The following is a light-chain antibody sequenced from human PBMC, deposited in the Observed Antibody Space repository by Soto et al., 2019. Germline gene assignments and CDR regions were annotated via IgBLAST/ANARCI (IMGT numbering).Light chain of an antibody. J-gene: IGLJ1*01. V-gene: IGLV2-14*01. Sequence: QSALTQPASLSGSPGQSITISCTGTSSDIGAYDYVSWFQQHPGKAPKLMISEVNNRPSGVSNRFSGSKSGNTAYLTISGLHVEHEGEYCCFSFTTTSSHVFGTRTKVNVL. CDR1: SSDIGAYDY. CDR2: EVN. CDR3: FSFTTTSSHV.